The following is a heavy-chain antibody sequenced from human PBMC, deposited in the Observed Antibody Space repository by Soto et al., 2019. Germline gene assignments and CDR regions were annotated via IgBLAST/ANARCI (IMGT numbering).Heavy chain of an antibody. CDR2: IIPILGIA. CDR1: GGTFSSYT. D-gene: IGHD3-10*01. Sequence: ASVKVSCKASGGTFSSYTISWVRQAPGQGLEWMGRIIPILGIANYAQKFQGRVTITADKSTSTAYMELSSLRSEDTAVYYCARGYNITMVRGVPGVVAFDIWGQGTMVTVSS. CDR3: ARGYNITMVRGVPGVVAFDI. J-gene: IGHJ3*02. V-gene: IGHV1-69*02.